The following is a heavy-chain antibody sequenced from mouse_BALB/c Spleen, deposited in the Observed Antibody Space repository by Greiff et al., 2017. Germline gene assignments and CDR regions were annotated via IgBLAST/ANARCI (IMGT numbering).Heavy chain of an antibody. CDR1: GFTFSSYG. CDR3: ARQGGGNYEDWYFDV. J-gene: IGHJ1*01. V-gene: IGHV5-6*01. Sequence: EVKLMESGGDLVKPGGSLKLSCAASGFTFSSYGMSWVRQTPDKRLEWVATISSGGSYTYYPDSVKGRFTISRDNAKNTLYLQMSSLKSEDTAMYYCARQGGGNYEDWYFDVWGAGTTVTVSS. CDR2: ISSGGSYT. D-gene: IGHD2-1*01.